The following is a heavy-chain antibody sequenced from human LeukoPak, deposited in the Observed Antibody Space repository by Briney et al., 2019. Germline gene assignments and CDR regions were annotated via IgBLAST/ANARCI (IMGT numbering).Heavy chain of an antibody. J-gene: IGHJ5*02. D-gene: IGHD4-11*01. Sequence: GASVKVSCKASGYTITGYYIHWVRRAPGQGLEWMGWINPNGGETHYAQKFQGRVTLTTDTSLSTAYLGLSSLISDDTAVYYCARSHDYTNYVSPWGQGTLVTVSS. V-gene: IGHV1-2*02. CDR1: GYTITGYY. CDR2: INPNGGET. CDR3: ARSHDYTNYVSP.